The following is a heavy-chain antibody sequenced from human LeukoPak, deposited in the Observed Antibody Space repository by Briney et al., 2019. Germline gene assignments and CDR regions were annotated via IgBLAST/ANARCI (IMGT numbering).Heavy chain of an antibody. CDR3: ARKYGRTYYYDSSGYYPVDY. CDR2: ISWNSGSI. V-gene: IGHV3-9*01. Sequence: GGSLRLSCAASGFTFDDYAMHWVRQAPGKGLEWVSGISWNSGSIGYADSVKGRFTISRDNAKNSLYLQMNSLRAEDTAVYYCARKYGRTYYYDSSGYYPVDYWGQGTLVTVSS. D-gene: IGHD3-22*01. CDR1: GFTFDDYA. J-gene: IGHJ4*02.